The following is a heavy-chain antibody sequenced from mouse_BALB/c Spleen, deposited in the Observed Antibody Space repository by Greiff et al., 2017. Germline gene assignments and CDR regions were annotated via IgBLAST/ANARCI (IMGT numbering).Heavy chain of an antibody. CDR2: IRLKSNNYAT. CDR1: GFTFSNYW. D-gene: IGHD1-1*01. J-gene: IGHJ2*01. V-gene: IGHV6-6*02. CDR3: TPHYYGSSYGY. Sequence: EVKLVESGGGLVQPGGSMKLSCVASGFTFSNYWMNWVRQSPEKGLEWVAEIRLKSNNYATHYAESVKGRFTISRDDSKSSVYLQMNNLRAEDTGIYYCTPHYYGSSYGYWGQGTTLTVSS.